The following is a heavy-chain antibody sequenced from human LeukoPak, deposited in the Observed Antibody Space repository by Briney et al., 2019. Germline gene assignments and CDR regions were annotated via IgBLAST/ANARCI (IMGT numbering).Heavy chain of an antibody. Sequence: SETLSLTCTVSGGSISSGDYYWSWIRQPPGKGLEWIEYIYYSGSTYYNPSLKSRVTILVDTSKNQFSLKLSSVTAADTAVYYCARGGYDILTGYRPHDAFDIWGQGTMVTVSS. V-gene: IGHV4-30-4*01. J-gene: IGHJ3*02. CDR1: GGSISSGDYY. D-gene: IGHD3-9*01. CDR3: ARGGYDILTGYRPHDAFDI. CDR2: IYYSGST.